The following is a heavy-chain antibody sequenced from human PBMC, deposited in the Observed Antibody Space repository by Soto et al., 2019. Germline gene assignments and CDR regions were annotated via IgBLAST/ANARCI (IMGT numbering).Heavy chain of an antibody. CDR1: GGSFSGHS. V-gene: IGHV4-34*01. CDR3: STRAYDTNGYYRFDP. Sequence: SETLSLTCAVYGGSFSGHSWTWIRQSPGKGPEWIGDINHSGRVNYSPSLKSRVTISLDTSKNQFSLTLSAVTAADTAMYYCSTRAYDTNGYYRFDPWGQGTLVTVSS. J-gene: IGHJ5*01. CDR2: INHSGRV. D-gene: IGHD3-22*01.